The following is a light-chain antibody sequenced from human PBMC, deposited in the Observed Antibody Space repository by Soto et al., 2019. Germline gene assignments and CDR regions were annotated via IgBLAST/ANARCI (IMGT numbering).Light chain of an antibody. V-gene: IGLV2-14*01. CDR2: EVT. CDR1: SSDIGADDF. J-gene: IGLJ2*01. Sequence: QSALTQPASVSGSPGQSITISCTGTSSDIGADDFVSWYQHHPDKTPKLIIFEVTYRPTGISHRFSASKSGNTASLTISGLEAEDEAFYYCSSYRRTTFPHVVFGGGTKGTVL. CDR3: SSYRRTTFPHVV.